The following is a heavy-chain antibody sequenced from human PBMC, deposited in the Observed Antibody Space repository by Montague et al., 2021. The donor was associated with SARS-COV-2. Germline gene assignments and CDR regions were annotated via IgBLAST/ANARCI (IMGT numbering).Heavy chain of an antibody. V-gene: IGHV3-23*01. CDR1: GFTFSKYA. CDR3: AKDRLALLWFRERYDAFDI. Sequence: SLRLSCAASGFTFSKYAMSWVRQAPGKGLEWVSAIRGSGRSTYYAGSVKGRFTISRDNSKNTLYLQMNSLRAEDTAVYYCAKDRLALLWFRERYDAFDIWGKGTMVTVSS. J-gene: IGHJ3*02. D-gene: IGHD3-10*01. CDR2: IRGSGRST.